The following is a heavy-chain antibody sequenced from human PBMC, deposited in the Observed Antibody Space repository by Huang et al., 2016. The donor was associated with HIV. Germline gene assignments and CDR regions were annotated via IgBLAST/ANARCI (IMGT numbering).Heavy chain of an antibody. J-gene: IGHJ6*02. D-gene: IGHD6-13*01. CDR1: GGSISSYY. Sequence: QVQLQESGPGLVKPSETLSLTCTVSGGSISSYYWRWIRQPPGKGLEWIGYIHYSGSTNYNPSLKSRVTTSVDTSKNQFFMKLSSVTAADTAVYYCARGGPYSRDYYYYGMDVWGQGTTVTVSS. V-gene: IGHV4-59*01. CDR2: IHYSGST. CDR3: ARGGPYSRDYYYYGMDV.